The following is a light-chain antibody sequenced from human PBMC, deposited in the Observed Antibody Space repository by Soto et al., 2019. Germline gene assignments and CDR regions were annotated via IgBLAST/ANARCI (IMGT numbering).Light chain of an antibody. V-gene: IGKV1-39*01. CDR2: AAS. CDR1: QSISSY. J-gene: IGKJ4*01. Sequence: DIQMTQSPSSLSASVGDRVTITCPASQSISSYLNWYQQKPGKAPKLLIYAASSLQSGVPSRFSGSGSGTDFTLTISSLQPEDFATYYCQQSYNTPLTFGGGTKVEIK. CDR3: QQSYNTPLT.